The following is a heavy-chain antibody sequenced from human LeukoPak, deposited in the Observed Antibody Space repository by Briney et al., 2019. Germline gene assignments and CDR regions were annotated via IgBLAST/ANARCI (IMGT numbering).Heavy chain of an antibody. CDR3: ARRGGSGRAFDY. J-gene: IGHJ4*02. Sequence: PSETLSLTCSVSGASISGGTYYWGWIRQPPGKGLEWIGSIYYTGSTYDNPSLKSRVTISVDTSKNQFSLKLSSVTAADTAVYYCARRGGSGRAFDYWGQGTLVAVSS. CDR1: GASISGGTYY. D-gene: IGHD1-26*01. CDR2: IYYTGST. V-gene: IGHV4-39*01.